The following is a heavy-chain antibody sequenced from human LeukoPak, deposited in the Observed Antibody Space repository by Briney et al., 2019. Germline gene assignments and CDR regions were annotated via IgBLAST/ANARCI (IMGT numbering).Heavy chain of an antibody. Sequence: PGGSLRLSCAASGFTFSSYAMHWVRQAPGKGLEWVAVISYDGSNKYYADSVKGRFTISRDNSKNTLYLQMNSLRAEDTAVYYCARGYYGSGSYYNRGNDAFDIWGQGTMVTVSS. D-gene: IGHD3-10*01. CDR3: ARGYYGSGSYYNRGNDAFDI. CDR1: GFTFSSYA. J-gene: IGHJ3*02. V-gene: IGHV3-30-3*01. CDR2: ISYDGSNK.